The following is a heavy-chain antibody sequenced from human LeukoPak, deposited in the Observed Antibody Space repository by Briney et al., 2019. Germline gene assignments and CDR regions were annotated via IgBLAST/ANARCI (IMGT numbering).Heavy chain of an antibody. D-gene: IGHD6-13*01. CDR2: IYYSGST. V-gene: IGHV4-39*01. CDR3: ARIRLSSWSDY. CDR1: GGSISSSSYY. J-gene: IGHJ4*02. Sequence: SETLSLTCTVSGGSISSSSYYWGWIRQPPGKGLEWIGSIYYSGSTYYNPSLKSRVTISVDTSKNQFSLKLSSVTAADTAVYHCARIRLSSWSDYWGQGTLVTVSS.